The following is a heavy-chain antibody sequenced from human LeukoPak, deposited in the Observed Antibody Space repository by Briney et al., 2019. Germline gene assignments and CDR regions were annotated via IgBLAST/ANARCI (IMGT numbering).Heavy chain of an antibody. CDR3: ARSSAPLEVGDFDY. V-gene: IGHV3-66*01. CDR1: GFTVSSNY. D-gene: IGHD1-26*01. CDR2: IYSGGNT. Sequence: GGSLRLSCTASGFTVSSNYMSWVRQAPGKGLEWVSVIYSGGNTYYADSVKGRLTISRDNSKHTVYLQMNSLRAEDTAVYYCARSSAPLEVGDFDYWGQGTLVTVSS. J-gene: IGHJ4*02.